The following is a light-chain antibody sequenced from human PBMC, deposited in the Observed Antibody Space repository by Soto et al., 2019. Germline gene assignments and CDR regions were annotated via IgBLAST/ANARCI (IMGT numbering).Light chain of an antibody. V-gene: IGLV2-14*01. Sequence: QSALTQPASVSGSPGQSITISCTGTSSDVGGYKYVSWYQQHPGKAPKLMIYEVSHRPSGVSNRFSGSKSGNTASLTISGPKAKDGADYYCSSYTRSSKVVFGEGPSSPS. J-gene: IGLJ2*01. CDR3: SSYTRSSKVV. CDR2: EVS. CDR1: SSDVGGYKY.